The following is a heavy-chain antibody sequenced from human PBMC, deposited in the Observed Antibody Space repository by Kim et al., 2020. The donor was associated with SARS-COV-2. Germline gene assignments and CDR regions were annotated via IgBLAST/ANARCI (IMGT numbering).Heavy chain of an antibody. J-gene: IGHJ4*02. V-gene: IGHV3-74*01. CDR2: INSDGTTT. D-gene: IGHD6-19*01. CDR3: ARRQFTSGWYYFDY. Sequence: GGSLRLSCAASGFTFSSHWMHWVHQAPGKGLVWVSRINSDGTTTSYGDSVKGRFTISRDNAKNTLYLQMNSLTAEDTAVYYCARRQFTSGWYYFDYWGQGTLVTVSS. CDR1: GFTFSSHW.